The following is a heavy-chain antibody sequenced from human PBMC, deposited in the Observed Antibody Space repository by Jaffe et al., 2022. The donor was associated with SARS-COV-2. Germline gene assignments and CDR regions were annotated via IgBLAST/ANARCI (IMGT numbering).Heavy chain of an antibody. D-gene: IGHD3-10*01. CDR3: AREGTSVLLWFGELLYRPNWFDP. Sequence: QVQLVESGGGLVKPGGSLRLSCAASGFTFSDYYMSWIRQAPGKGLEWVSYISSSGSTIYYADSVKGRFTISRDNAKNSLYLQMNSLRAEDTAVYYCAREGTSVLLWFGELLYRPNWFDPWGQGTLVTVSS. CDR1: GFTFSDYY. J-gene: IGHJ5*02. V-gene: IGHV3-11*01. CDR2: ISSSGSTI.